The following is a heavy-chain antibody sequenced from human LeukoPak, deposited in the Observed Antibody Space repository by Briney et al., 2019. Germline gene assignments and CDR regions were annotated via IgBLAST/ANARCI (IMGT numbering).Heavy chain of an antibody. CDR1: GFTFSSYW. J-gene: IGHJ5*02. D-gene: IGHD6-19*01. CDR3: AGGSGWLFGT. CDR2: INSDGSTT. V-gene: IGHV3-74*01. Sequence: GGSLRLSCAASGFTFSSYWMHWVRQAPGKGLVWVSRINSDGSTTSYADSVKGRFTISRDNAKNTLYLQMNSLRVEDTAIYYCAGGSGWLFGTWGQGTLVTVSS.